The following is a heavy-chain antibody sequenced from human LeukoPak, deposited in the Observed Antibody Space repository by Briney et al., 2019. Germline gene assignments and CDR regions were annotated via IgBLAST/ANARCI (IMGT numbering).Heavy chain of an antibody. CDR3: AKERGYGYNHIDY. J-gene: IGHJ4*02. D-gene: IGHD5-24*01. Sequence: GGSLRLSCAASGFTFSTYSMNWVRQAPGKGLEWVSTISGSGGSTYYADSVKGRFTISRDKSKNTVYLQMNSLRAEDTAVYYCAKERGYGYNHIDYWGQGTLVTVSS. CDR2: ISGSGGST. V-gene: IGHV3-23*01. CDR1: GFTFSTYS.